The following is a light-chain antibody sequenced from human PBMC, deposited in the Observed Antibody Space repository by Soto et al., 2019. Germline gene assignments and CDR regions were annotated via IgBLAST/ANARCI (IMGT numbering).Light chain of an antibody. V-gene: IGKV1-33*01. CDR2: DAS. CDR3: QHYHNLPMYT. J-gene: IGKJ2*01. Sequence: DIQMTQSPSSLSASVGDRVTITCQASLDIDNYLNWYQQKPGEAPKLVIYDASILETGVPSRFSGSGSGTDFTFTISSLQPEDVATYYCQHYHNLPMYTFGQGTRLEIK. CDR1: LDIDNY.